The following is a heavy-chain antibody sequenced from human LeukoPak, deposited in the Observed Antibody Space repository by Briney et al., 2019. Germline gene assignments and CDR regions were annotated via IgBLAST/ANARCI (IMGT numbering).Heavy chain of an antibody. CDR3: ARDAGYGGNSEGVDY. D-gene: IGHD4-23*01. Sequence: SETLSLTCTVSGGSINNYYWSWVRQPPGKGLEWIGYIYYSGTTNHNPSLKSRVTISVDTSKNQFSLKLSSVSAADTAVYYCARDAGYGGNSEGVDYWGQGTLVTVSS. V-gene: IGHV4-59*01. CDR1: GGSINNYY. J-gene: IGHJ4*02. CDR2: IYYSGTT.